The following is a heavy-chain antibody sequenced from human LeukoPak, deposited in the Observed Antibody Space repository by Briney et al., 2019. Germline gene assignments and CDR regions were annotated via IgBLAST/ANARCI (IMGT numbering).Heavy chain of an antibody. Sequence: GASVKVSCKASGYTFTSYDINWVRQATGQGLEWMGWMNPNSGNTGYAQKLQGRVTMTTDTSTSTAYMELRSLRSDDTAVYYCAYVRYCSSTSCYTNYYYYMDVWGKGTTVTVSS. D-gene: IGHD2-2*02. J-gene: IGHJ6*03. CDR2: MNPNSGNT. V-gene: IGHV1-8*02. CDR1: GYTFTSYD. CDR3: AYVRYCSSTSCYTNYYYYMDV.